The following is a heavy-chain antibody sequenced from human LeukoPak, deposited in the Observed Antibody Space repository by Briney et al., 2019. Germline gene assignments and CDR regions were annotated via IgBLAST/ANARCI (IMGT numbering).Heavy chain of an antibody. CDR3: ARDSTPANH. J-gene: IGHJ5*02. Sequence: AGGSLRLSCAASGFTFSDYYMSWIRQAPGKGLEWVSYISTSGNTIYYADSVKGRFTIPRDNAKNSLYLQMNSLRAEDTAVYYCARDSTPANHWGQGTLVTVSS. V-gene: IGHV3-11*04. CDR2: ISTSGNTI. CDR1: GFTFSDYY.